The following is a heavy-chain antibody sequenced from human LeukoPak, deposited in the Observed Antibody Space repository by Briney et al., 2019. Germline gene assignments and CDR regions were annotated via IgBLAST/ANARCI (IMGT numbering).Heavy chain of an antibody. D-gene: IGHD3-9*01. Sequence: PSETLSLTCAVYGGSFSGYYWSWIRQPPGKGLEWIGEINHSGSTNYNPSLKSRVTISVDTSKNQFSLKLSSVTAADTAVYYCARGGGRYFDWLPIDYWGQGTLVTVSS. CDR2: INHSGST. CDR3: ARGGGRYFDWLPIDY. CDR1: GGSFSGYY. V-gene: IGHV4-34*01. J-gene: IGHJ4*02.